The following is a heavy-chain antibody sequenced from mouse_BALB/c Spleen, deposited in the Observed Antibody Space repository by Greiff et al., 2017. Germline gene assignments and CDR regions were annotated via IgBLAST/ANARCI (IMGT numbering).Heavy chain of an antibody. CDR1: GYTFTDYA. Sequence: VQLQQSGAELVRPGVSVKISCKGSGYTFTDYAMHWVKQSHAKSLEWIGVISTYYGDASYNQKFKGKATMTVDKSSSTAYMELARLTSEDSAIYYCARDRDYGIMDYWGQGTSVTVSS. D-gene: IGHD1-1*01. V-gene: IGHV1S137*01. J-gene: IGHJ4*01. CDR2: ISTYYGDA. CDR3: ARDRDYGIMDY.